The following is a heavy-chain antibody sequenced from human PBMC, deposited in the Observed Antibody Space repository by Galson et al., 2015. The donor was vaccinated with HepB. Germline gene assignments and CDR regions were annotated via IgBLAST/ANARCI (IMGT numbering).Heavy chain of an antibody. CDR1: GFTFNWYW. V-gene: IGHV3-7*03. J-gene: IGHJ6*02. CDR3: ARDQDASGGYYYYGLDV. CDR2: IKQDGSEK. D-gene: IGHD3-10*01. Sequence: SLRLSCAASGFTFNWYWMTWVRQAPGKGLEWVANIKQDGSEKYYVDSVKGRFTISRDNAKNSLYLQMHSLRAEDTAVYYCARDQDASGGYYYYGLDVWGQGITVTVSS.